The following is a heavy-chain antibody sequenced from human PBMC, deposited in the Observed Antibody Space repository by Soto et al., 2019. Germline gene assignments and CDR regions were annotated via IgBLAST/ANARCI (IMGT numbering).Heavy chain of an antibody. J-gene: IGHJ3*02. V-gene: IGHV3-74*01. CDR1: EFTFSSYW. CDR2: INSDGSST. CDR3: ARGSPTRPLDAFDI. D-gene: IGHD1-26*01. Sequence: GGSLILSCAAAEFTFSSYWMHWVRQAPGKGLVWVSRINSDGSSTNYADSVKGRFTISRDNAKNTLYLQMNSLRAEDTAVYYCARGSPTRPLDAFDIWGQGTMVTVSS.